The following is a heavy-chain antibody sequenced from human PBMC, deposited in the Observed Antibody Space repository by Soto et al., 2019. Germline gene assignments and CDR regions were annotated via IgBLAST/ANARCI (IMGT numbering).Heavy chain of an antibody. CDR2: IYYSGST. CDR1: GGSISSYY. D-gene: IGHD3-22*01. J-gene: IGHJ4*02. CDR3: ARVEDYYDSSGYYRYFDY. V-gene: IGHV4-59*01. Sequence: QVQLQESGPGLVKPSETLSLTCTVSGGSISSYYWSWIRQPPGKGLEWIGYIYYSGSTNYNPSLKSRVTISVDTSKNQFSLKLSSVTAADTAVYYCARVEDYYDSSGYYRYFDYRGQGTLVTVSS.